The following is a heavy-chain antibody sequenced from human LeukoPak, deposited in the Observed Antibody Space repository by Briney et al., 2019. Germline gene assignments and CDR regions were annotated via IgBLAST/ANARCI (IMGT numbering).Heavy chain of an antibody. CDR3: AKDLGGEGGSGFPGY. J-gene: IGHJ4*02. Sequence: GGCLRLSCSASGFTFSTYSMTWVRQAPGKGLQWGSAISGSGADTYYADSVKGRFTISRDNSKNTLYLQMNSLRAEDTAVYYCAKDLGGEGGSGFPGYWGQGTLVTVFS. CDR1: GFTFSTYS. CDR2: ISGSGADT. V-gene: IGHV3-23*01. D-gene: IGHD3-10*01.